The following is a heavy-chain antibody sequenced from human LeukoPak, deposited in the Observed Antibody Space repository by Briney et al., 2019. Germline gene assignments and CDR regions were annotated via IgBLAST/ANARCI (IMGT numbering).Heavy chain of an antibody. CDR2: INHSGST. D-gene: IGHD3-22*01. J-gene: IGHJ4*02. Sequence: SETLSLTCAVYGGSFSGYYWSWIRQPPGKGLEWIGEINHSGSTNYNPSLKSRVTISVDTSKNQFSLKLSSVTAADTAVYYCARDGSGYYYPFDYWGQGTLVTVSS. CDR1: GGSFSGYY. CDR3: ARDGSGYYYPFDY. V-gene: IGHV4-34*01.